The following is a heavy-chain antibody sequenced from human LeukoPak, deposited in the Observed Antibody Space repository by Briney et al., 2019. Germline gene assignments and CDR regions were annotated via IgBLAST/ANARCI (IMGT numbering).Heavy chain of an antibody. J-gene: IGHJ4*02. CDR3: ARGNNWKGDY. CDR2: ITGSGGTT. D-gene: IGHD1-1*01. CDR1: GFTFSSYA. Sequence: GALRLSCAASGFTFSSYAMTWVRQAPGKGLEWVSAITGSGGTTYYTDSVKGRFTISRDNSKNTLFLQMNSLRAEDTAVYYCARGNNWKGDYWGQGTLVTVSS. V-gene: IGHV3-23*01.